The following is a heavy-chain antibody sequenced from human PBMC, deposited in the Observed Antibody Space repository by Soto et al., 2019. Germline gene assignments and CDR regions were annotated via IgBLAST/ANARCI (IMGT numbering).Heavy chain of an antibody. CDR3: ARGLPNYYDSSGYYPTLDY. Sequence: PSETLSLTCAVYGGSFSGYYLSWIRQPPGKGLEWIGEINHSGSTNYNPSLKSRVTISVDTSKNQFSLKLSSVTAADTAVYYCARGLPNYYDSSGYYPTLDYWGQGTLVTVSS. CDR1: GGSFSGYY. CDR2: INHSGST. J-gene: IGHJ4*02. D-gene: IGHD3-22*01. V-gene: IGHV4-34*01.